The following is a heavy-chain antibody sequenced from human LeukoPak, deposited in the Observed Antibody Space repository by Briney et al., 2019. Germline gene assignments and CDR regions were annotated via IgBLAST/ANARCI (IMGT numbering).Heavy chain of an antibody. CDR3: AKDGTDGDNYYDSSGYYWDFDY. V-gene: IGHV3-23*01. CDR2: ISGSGGST. D-gene: IGHD3-22*01. CDR1: GFTFSSYG. J-gene: IGHJ4*02. Sequence: PGRSLRLSCAASGFTFSSYGMGSGRQAPGKGLEWVSAISGSGGSTYYADSVKGRFTISRDNSKNTLYLQMNSLRAEDTAVYYCAKDGTDGDNYYDSSGYYWDFDYWGQGTLVTVSS.